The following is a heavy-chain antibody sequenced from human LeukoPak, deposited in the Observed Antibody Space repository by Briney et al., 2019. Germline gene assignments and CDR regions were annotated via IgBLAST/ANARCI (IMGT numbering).Heavy chain of an antibody. V-gene: IGHV3-30*02. CDR2: IRYDGSNK. D-gene: IGHD2-2*01. J-gene: IGHJ5*02. CDR3: AKELVVVPAASFWFDP. CDR1: GFTFSSYG. Sequence: TGGSLRLSCAASGFTFSSYGMHWVRQAPGKGLEWVAFIRYDGSNKYYADSVKGRFTISRDNSKNTLYLQMNSLRAEDTAVYYCAKELVVVPAASFWFDPWGQGTLVTVSS.